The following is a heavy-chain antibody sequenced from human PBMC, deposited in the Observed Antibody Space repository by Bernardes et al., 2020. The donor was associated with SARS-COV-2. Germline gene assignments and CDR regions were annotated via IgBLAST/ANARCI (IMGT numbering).Heavy chain of an antibody. CDR1: GGSISSGDYY. Sequence: SETLSLTCTVSGGSISSGDYYWSWIRQPPGKGLEWIGYIYYSGSTYYNPSLKSRVTISVDTSKNQFSLKLSSVTAADTAVYYCAREDYYGSGSSSFDYWGQGTQVTVSS. CDR3: AREDYYGSGSSSFDY. J-gene: IGHJ4*02. CDR2: IYYSGST. V-gene: IGHV4-30-4*01. D-gene: IGHD3-10*01.